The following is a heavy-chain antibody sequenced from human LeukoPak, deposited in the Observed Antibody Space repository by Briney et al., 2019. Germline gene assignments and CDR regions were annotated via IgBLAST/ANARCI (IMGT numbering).Heavy chain of an antibody. D-gene: IGHD3-10*01. CDR2: IIPIFGTA. J-gene: IGHJ4*02. CDR1: GGTFSSYA. CDR3: ARLEVEYYYGSGSYYNLDY. Sequence: ASVKVSCKASGGTFSSYAISWVRQAPGQGLEWMGGIIPIFGTANYAQKFQGRVTITADKSTSTAYMELSRLRSDDTAVYYCARLEVEYYYGSGSYYNLDYWGQGTLVTVSS. V-gene: IGHV1-69*06.